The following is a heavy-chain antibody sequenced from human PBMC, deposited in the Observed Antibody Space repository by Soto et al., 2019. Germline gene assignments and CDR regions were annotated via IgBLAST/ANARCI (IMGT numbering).Heavy chain of an antibody. J-gene: IGHJ4*02. Sequence: QVQLVESGGGVVQPGRSLRLSCAASGFTFSSYAMHWVRRAPGKGLEWMAVMSYDGSNKYYADSVKGRFTISRDNSKNTLYLQRNSLRPEDTALYYCARDGVAYWGQGPLVIVSS. CDR2: MSYDGSNK. D-gene: IGHD2-15*01. V-gene: IGHV3-30-3*01. CDR1: GFTFSSYA. CDR3: ARDGVAY.